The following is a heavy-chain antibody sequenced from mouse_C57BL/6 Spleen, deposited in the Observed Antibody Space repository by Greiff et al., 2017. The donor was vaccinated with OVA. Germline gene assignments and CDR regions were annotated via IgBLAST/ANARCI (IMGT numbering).Heavy chain of an antibody. CDR2: IDPSDSYT. J-gene: IGHJ4*01. D-gene: IGHD1-1*01. V-gene: IGHV1-69*01. CDR1: GYTFTSYW. CDR3: ARRDGYYGSRYGAMDY. Sequence: QVQLQQSGAELVMPGASVKLSCKASGYTFTSYWMHWVKQRPGQGLEWIGEIDPSDSYTTYNQKFKGKSTLTVDKSSSTAYMQLSSLTSEDSAVYYCARRDGYYGSRYGAMDYWGQGTSVTVSS.